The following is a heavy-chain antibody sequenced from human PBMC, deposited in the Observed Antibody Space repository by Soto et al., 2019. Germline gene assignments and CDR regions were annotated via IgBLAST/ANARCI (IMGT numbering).Heavy chain of an antibody. D-gene: IGHD6-19*01. V-gene: IGHV3-15*01. CDR3: TTVESSGGIAVAGPYYYYYYMDV. CDR2: IKSKTDGGTT. J-gene: IGHJ6*03. CDR1: GFTFSNAW. Sequence: EVQLVESGGGLVKPGGSLRLSCAASGFTFSNAWMSWVRQAPGKGLEWVGRIKSKTDGGTTDYAAPVKGRFTISRDDSKNTLYLQMNSLKNEDTAVYYCTTVESSGGIAVAGPYYYYYYMDVWGKGTTVTVSS.